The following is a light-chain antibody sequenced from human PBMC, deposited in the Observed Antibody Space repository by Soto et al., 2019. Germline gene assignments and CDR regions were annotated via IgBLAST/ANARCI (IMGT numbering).Light chain of an antibody. CDR2: EAS. CDR1: QTVSSS. J-gene: IGKJ4*01. V-gene: IGKV3-11*01. Sequence: IVMTQSPATLSVSPGERATLSCRASQTVSSSLAWYQQKPGQAPSILIYEASNRATGIPARFSGSGSGADFTITISSLEPEDFALYYCQQHINWPLTFGGGTKL. CDR3: QQHINWPLT.